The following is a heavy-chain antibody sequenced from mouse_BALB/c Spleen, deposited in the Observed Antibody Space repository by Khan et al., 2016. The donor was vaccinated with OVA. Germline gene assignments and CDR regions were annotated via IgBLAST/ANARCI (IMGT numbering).Heavy chain of an antibody. CDR2: VNTYYGDA. D-gene: IGHD1-1*01. CDR3: GRGGSGDRFAY. V-gene: IGHV1S137*01. Sequence: QIQLVQSGAELVRPGVSVKISCKGSGYTFTDFTMHWVKQSHAKSLEWIGVVNTYYGDATYNQKFKGKATMTVDKSSTTAYMELARLTSEDSAIFARGRGGSGDRFAYWGQGTLVTVSA. CDR1: GYTFTDFT. J-gene: IGHJ3*01.